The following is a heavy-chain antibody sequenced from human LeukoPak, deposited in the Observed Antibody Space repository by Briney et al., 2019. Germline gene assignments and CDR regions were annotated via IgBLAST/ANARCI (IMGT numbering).Heavy chain of an antibody. D-gene: IGHD5-18*01. CDR1: GFNFSSYA. CDR3: AKAYSYGLNYVWF. Sequence: PGGSLRLSCAASGFNFSSYAMSWLRQAPGKGLEWVSAIRGSGGSTYYADSVKGRFTISRDNSKNTLYLQMNSLRAEDTAVYYCAKAYSYGLNYVWFWGQGTLVTVSS. V-gene: IGHV3-23*01. J-gene: IGHJ4*02. CDR2: IRGSGGST.